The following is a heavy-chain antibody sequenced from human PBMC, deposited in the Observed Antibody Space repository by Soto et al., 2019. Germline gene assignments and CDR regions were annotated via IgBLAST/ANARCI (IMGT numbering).Heavy chain of an antibody. V-gene: IGHV3-74*01. CDR2: INSDGSST. CDR1: GFTFSNYW. D-gene: IGHD3-16*01. CDR3: VCPYPLGY. J-gene: IGHJ4*02. Sequence: DVHLVESGGGLLQPGGSVRLSCAASGFTFSNYWMHWVRQAPGKGLVWVSRINSDGSSTLYADSVKGRFTISRDNAKNTLYLQMNSLRVEDTAVYYCVCPYPLGYWGQGTLVTVSS.